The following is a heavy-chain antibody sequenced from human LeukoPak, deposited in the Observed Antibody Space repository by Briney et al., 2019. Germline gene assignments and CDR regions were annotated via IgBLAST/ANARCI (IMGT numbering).Heavy chain of an antibody. CDR1: GYTFSSYG. V-gene: IGHV1-18*01. CDR2: ISAYNGNT. D-gene: IGHD5-18*01. J-gene: IGHJ4*02. Sequence: ASVKVSCKASGYTFSSYGISWVRQAPGQGPEWMGWISAYNGNTNYAQKFQGRVTMTTDTPTRTAYMELRSLTSDDTAVYYCARAERTAITHDYWGQGSLVTVSS. CDR3: ARAERTAITHDY.